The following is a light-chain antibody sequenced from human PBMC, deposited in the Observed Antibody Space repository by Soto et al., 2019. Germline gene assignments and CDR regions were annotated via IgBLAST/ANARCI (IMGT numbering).Light chain of an antibody. V-gene: IGKV1-9*01. J-gene: IGKJ1*01. CDR2: AAS. Sequence: DMQMTESPSTLSAFIRDRVTITCRASQGISSYLAWYQQKPGKAPKLLIYAASTLQSGVPSRFSGSGSGTEYTLTISSLQLDDLATYYCQHYNSYSEGFGQGTKVDIK. CDR1: QGISSY. CDR3: QHYNSYSEG.